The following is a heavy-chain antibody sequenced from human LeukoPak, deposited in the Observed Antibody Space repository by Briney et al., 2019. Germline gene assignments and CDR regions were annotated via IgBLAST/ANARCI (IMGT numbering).Heavy chain of an antibody. D-gene: IGHD1-1*01. CDR2: ISSSGSIK. Sequence: GGSLRLSCIASGFSFNSYEMNWVRQAPGEWLEWVSYISSSGSIKHYADSVKGRFTITRDNAKNSLYLQMNSLRAEDTAIYYCAKDLHNWNSVSVHWGQGTLVTVSS. J-gene: IGHJ4*02. CDR1: GFSFNSYE. V-gene: IGHV3-48*03. CDR3: AKDLHNWNSVSVH.